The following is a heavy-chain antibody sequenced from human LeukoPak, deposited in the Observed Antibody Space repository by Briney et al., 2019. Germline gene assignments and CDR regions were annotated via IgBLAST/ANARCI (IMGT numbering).Heavy chain of an antibody. V-gene: IGHV4-59*01. J-gene: IGHJ4*02. CDR1: GGSISSYY. CDR2: IYYSGST. Sequence: PSETLSLTCTVSGGSISSYYWSWIRQPPGKGLEWIGYIYYSGSTNYNPSLKSRVTISVDTSKNQFSLKLSSVTAADTAVYYCARVGHYYDSSGYHQYLDYWGQGTLVTVSS. CDR3: ARVGHYYDSSGYHQYLDY. D-gene: IGHD3-22*01.